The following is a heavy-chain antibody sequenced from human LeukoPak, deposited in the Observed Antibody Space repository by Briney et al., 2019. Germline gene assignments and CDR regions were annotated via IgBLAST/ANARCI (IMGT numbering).Heavy chain of an antibody. D-gene: IGHD6-13*01. V-gene: IGHV1-46*01. CDR1: GYTFTSYY. Sequence: ASVKVSCKTSGYTFTSYYMYWVRQAPGQGLEWMGIINPSLGTTSYAQRFQGRVTMTRDTSTSTVYMNLGSLRFEDTAVYYCARGPYSSSWYQDYWGQGTLVTVSS. CDR3: ARGPYSSSWYQDY. J-gene: IGHJ4*02. CDR2: INPSLGTT.